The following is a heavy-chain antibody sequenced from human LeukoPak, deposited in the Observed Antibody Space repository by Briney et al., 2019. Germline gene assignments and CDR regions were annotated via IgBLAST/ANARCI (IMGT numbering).Heavy chain of an antibody. CDR2: INHSGST. V-gene: IGHV4-34*01. J-gene: IGHJ4*02. CDR1: GGSFRGYY. D-gene: IGHD2-2*01. Sequence: PSEPLSLTCAVYGGSFRGYYWRWTRQPPGKALEWIGEINHSGSTNYNPSLKSRVTISVDTSKNQFSLKLSSVTAADTAVYYCARFVVVPAAIPFDYWGQGTLVTVSS. CDR3: ARFVVVPAAIPFDY.